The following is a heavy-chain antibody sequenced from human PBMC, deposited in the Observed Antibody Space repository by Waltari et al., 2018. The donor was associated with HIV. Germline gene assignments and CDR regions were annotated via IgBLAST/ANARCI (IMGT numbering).Heavy chain of an antibody. CDR2: INPNSGGT. J-gene: IGHJ5*02. Sequence: QVQLVQSGAAVKKPGASVTVSCKASGYTFTGYYMHWVRQAPGQGLEWMEWINPNSGGTNYEQKFQGRVTMTRDTSISTAYMELSRLRSDDTAVYYCARERNWFDPWGQGTLVTVSS. CDR3: ARERNWFDP. V-gene: IGHV1-2*02. CDR1: GYTFTGYY.